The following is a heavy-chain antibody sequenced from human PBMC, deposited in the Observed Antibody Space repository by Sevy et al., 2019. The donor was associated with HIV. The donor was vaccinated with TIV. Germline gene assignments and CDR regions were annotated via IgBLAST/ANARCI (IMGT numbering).Heavy chain of an antibody. CDR2: MNPDSGNT. D-gene: IGHD2-2*01. CDR1: GYTFTTYD. CDR3: ARFLSTSYYYYHAMDV. Sequence: ASVKVSCKASGYTFTTYDINWVRQATGQGLEWMGWMNPDSGNTGYAQKFQGRVTMTRNTSIETAYMELSSLRSEDTAVYYCARFLSTSYYYYHAMDVWGQGTTVTVSS. J-gene: IGHJ6*02. V-gene: IGHV1-8*01.